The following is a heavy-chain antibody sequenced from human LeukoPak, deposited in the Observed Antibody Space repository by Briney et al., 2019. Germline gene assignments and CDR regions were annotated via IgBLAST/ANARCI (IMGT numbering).Heavy chain of an antibody. J-gene: IGHJ4*02. CDR2: ISDSGGST. CDR1: IRSXD. V-gene: IGHV3-23*01. CDR3: ARGPYSRNFDY. Sequence: IRSXDMRWVRQAXGKGLEWVSTISDSGGSTYYADSVRGRFTISRDNSKNTLYLQMNSLRAEDTAVYYCARGPYSRNFDYWGQGTLVTVSS. D-gene: IGHD4-11*01.